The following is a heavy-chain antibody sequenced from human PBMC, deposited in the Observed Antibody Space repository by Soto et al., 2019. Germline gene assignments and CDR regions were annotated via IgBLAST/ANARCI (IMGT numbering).Heavy chain of an antibody. Sequence: GGSLRLSCAASGFTFSSYAMHWVRQAPGKGLEWVAVISYDGSNKYYADSVKGRFTISRDNSKNTLYLQMNSLRAEDTAVYYWARGNSVTYYWYYFDYWGQGP. CDR2: ISYDGSNK. CDR1: GFTFSSYA. J-gene: IGHJ4*02. D-gene: IGHD1-26*01. V-gene: IGHV3-30-3*01. CDR3: ARGNSVTYYWYYFDY.